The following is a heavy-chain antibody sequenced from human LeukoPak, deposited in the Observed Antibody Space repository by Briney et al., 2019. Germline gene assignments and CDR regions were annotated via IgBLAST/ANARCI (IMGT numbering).Heavy chain of an antibody. J-gene: IGHJ4*02. CDR3: ARQSDGGRPRRTFDY. CDR2: ISAYNGNT. CDR1: GYTFTSYG. D-gene: IGHD4-23*01. V-gene: IGHV1-18*01. Sequence: ASVKVSCKASGYTFTSYGISWVRQAPGQGLEWMGWISAYNGNTNYAQKLQGRVTMTTDTSTSTAYMELRSLRSDDTAVYYCARQSDGGRPRRTFDYWGQGTLVTVSS.